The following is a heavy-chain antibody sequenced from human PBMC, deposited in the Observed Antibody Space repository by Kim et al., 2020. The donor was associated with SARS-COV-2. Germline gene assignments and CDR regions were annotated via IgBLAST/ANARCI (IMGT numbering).Heavy chain of an antibody. Sequence: ASVKVSCKASGYTFTSYAMHWVRQAPGQRLEWMGWINAGNGNTKYSQKFQGRVTITRDTSASTAYMELSSLRSEDTAVYYCARDFWHIGWPYFFDYWGQGTLVTVSS. J-gene: IGHJ4*02. D-gene: IGHD3-3*01. CDR2: INAGNGNT. V-gene: IGHV1-3*01. CDR3: ARDFWHIGWPYFFDY. CDR1: GYTFTSYA.